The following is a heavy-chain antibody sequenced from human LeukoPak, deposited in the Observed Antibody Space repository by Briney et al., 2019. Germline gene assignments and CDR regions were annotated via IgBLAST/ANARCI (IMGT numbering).Heavy chain of an antibody. J-gene: IGHJ4*02. Sequence: QAGGSLRLSCAASEFTFTSYEMNWLRQAPGKGLEWVSILYSGGNTYYADSVKGRFTISRDNSKNTLYLQMNSLRAEDTAVYYCPRISTMTCFDYWGQGTLVTVSS. D-gene: IGHD3-22*01. V-gene: IGHV3-53*01. CDR2: LYSGGNT. CDR1: EFTFTSYE. CDR3: PRISTMTCFDY.